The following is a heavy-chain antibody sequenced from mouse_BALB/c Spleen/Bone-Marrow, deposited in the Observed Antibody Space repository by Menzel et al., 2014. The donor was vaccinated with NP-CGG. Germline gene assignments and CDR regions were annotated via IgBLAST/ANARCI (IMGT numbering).Heavy chain of an antibody. CDR1: GYTFTDYA. Sequence: VQGVESGAELVRPGVSVKISCKGSGYTFTDYAMHWVKQGHAKSLEWIGVISTYYGDASYNQKFKGKATMTVDKSSSTAYMELARLTSEDSAIYYCARDAMDYWGQGTSVSVSS. V-gene: IGHV1S137*01. CDR3: ARDAMDY. J-gene: IGHJ4*01. CDR2: ISTYYGDA.